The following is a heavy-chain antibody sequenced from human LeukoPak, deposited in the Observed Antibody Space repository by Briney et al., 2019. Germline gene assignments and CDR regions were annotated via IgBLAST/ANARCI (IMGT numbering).Heavy chain of an antibody. J-gene: IGHJ3*02. CDR1: GFTFSSYA. D-gene: IGHD3-22*01. CDR3: ARDYYYDSSGDHVGAFDI. V-gene: IGHV3-30*04. CDR2: ISYDGSNK. Sequence: GGSLRLSCAASGFTFSSYAMHWVRQAPGKGLEWVAVISYDGSNKYYADSVKGRFTISRDNSKNTLYLQMNSLRAEDTAVYYCARDYYYDSSGDHVGAFDIWGQGTMVTVSS.